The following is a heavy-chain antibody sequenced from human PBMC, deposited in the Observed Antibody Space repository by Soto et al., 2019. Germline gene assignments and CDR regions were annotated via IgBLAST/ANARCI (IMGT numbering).Heavy chain of an antibody. V-gene: IGHV4-39*01. CDR1: GGSISSSSYY. J-gene: IGHJ5*02. CDR3: ARATVRSTNCYWLDP. D-gene: IGHD2-2*01. Sequence: SETLSLTCTVSGGSISSSSYYWGWIRQPPGKGLEWIGSIYYSGSTYYNPSLKSRVTISVDTSKNQFSLKLSSVTAADTAVFYCARATVRSTNCYWLDPWGQGTPVTVSS. CDR2: IYYSGST.